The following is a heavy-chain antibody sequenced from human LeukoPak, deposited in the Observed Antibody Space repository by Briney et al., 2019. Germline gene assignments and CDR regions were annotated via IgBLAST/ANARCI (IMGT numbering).Heavy chain of an antibody. CDR3: AKDLRPVIAAADVGDAFDV. J-gene: IGHJ3*01. CDR2: ISTGGGST. D-gene: IGHD6-13*01. CDR1: GFTFSYYA. Sequence: GGSLRLSCAASGFTFSYYAMSWVRQAPGKGLEWVSAISTGGGSTYYAASVGGRFTISRDNSKNTLYLQMNSLRAEDTAVYYCAKDLRPVIAAADVGDAFDVWGQGTMVAVSS. V-gene: IGHV3-23*01.